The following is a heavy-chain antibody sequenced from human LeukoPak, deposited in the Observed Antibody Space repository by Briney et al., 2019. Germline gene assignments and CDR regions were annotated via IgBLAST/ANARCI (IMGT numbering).Heavy chain of an antibody. CDR3: AKGSRGSYYGSYYDY. CDR1: GFTFSSYA. J-gene: IGHJ4*02. CDR2: ISGSGGSP. V-gene: IGHV3-23*01. Sequence: GGSLRLSCAASGFTFSSYAMSWVRQAPGKGLEWVSAISGSGGSPYYADSVKGRFTISRDNSKNTLYLQMNSLRADDTAVYYCAKGSRGSYYGSYYDYWGQGTLVAVSS. D-gene: IGHD1-26*01.